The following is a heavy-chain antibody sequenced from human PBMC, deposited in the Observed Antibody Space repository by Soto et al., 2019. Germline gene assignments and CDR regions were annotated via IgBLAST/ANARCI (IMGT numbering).Heavy chain of an antibody. Sequence: QLQLQESGPGLVKPSETLSLTCTVSGGSITGAYYYWGWIRQSPGKGLEYIGSIHYSGRTYYNPSRQARGTVPVDTAKNQFSLRLVSVTAADTAVYYCARHGSGTCYPIDYWGQGTLVTVSS. CDR2: IHYSGRT. V-gene: IGHV4-39*01. D-gene: IGHD3-10*01. CDR1: GGSITGAYYY. CDR3: ARHGSGTCYPIDY. J-gene: IGHJ4*02.